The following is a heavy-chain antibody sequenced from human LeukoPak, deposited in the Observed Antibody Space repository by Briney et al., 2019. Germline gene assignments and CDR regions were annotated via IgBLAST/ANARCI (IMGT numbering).Heavy chain of an antibody. CDR2: IYSSEST. CDR3: ARGVVPAAMASTGDWFDP. V-gene: IGHV4-4*07. D-gene: IGHD2-2*01. CDR1: GGSISSYY. J-gene: IGHJ5*02. Sequence: SETLSLTCTVSGGSISSYYWSWIPQPARKGVEWIGRIYSSESTNYNPYLKSRVTISVDKSKNQFSLKLSSVSAADTAVYFCARGVVPAAMASTGDWFDPWGRGTLVTVSS.